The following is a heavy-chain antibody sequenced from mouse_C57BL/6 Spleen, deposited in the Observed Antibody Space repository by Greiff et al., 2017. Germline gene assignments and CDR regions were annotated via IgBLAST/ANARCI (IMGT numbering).Heavy chain of an antibody. Sequence: QVQLQQSGPELVKPGASVKISCKASGYSFTSYYIHWVKQRPGQGLEWIGWLYPGSGNTKYNEKFKGKATLTADTSSSTAYMQLSSLTSEDSAVYYCARGQTGTGYFDVWGTGTTVTVSS. CDR3: ARGQTGTGYFDV. D-gene: IGHD4-1*01. CDR2: LYPGSGNT. CDR1: GYSFTSYY. J-gene: IGHJ1*03. V-gene: IGHV1-66*01.